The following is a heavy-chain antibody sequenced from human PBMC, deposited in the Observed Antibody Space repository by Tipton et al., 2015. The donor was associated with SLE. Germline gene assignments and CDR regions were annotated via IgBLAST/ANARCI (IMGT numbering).Heavy chain of an antibody. CDR1: GFTFSSYG. D-gene: IGHD2-21*01. V-gene: IGHV3-33*06. CDR3: AKDRGYGGAFFDY. CDR2: IWYDGSNK. J-gene: IGHJ4*02. Sequence: SLRLSCAASGFTFSSYGMHWVRQAPGKGLEWVAVIWYDGSNKYYADSVKGRFTISRDNSKNTLYPQMNSLRAEDTAVYYCAKDRGYGGAFFDYWGQGTLVTVSS.